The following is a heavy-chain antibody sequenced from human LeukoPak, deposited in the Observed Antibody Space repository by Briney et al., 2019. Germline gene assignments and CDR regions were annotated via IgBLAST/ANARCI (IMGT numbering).Heavy chain of an antibody. V-gene: IGHV3-74*01. CDR2: INSVGSGT. J-gene: IGHJ4*02. Sequence: PGGSLRLSCAASGFSISRYYMHRVRQAPGKGLVWVSRINSVGSGTTYASSVKGPFTVYTDNAKNTLYLQMNRLRVEDTAMYYCTSVFAGDEYSSSAYWGQGTLVSASS. D-gene: IGHD6-13*01. CDR1: GFSISRYY. CDR3: TSVFAGDEYSSSAY.